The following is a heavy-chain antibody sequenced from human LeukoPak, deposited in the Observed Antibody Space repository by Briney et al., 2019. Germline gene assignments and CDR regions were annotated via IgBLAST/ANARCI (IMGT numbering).Heavy chain of an antibody. V-gene: IGHV3-30*04. D-gene: IGHD3-9*01. CDR2: ISYDGSNK. J-gene: IGHJ4*02. CDR1: GFTFSSYA. CDR3: ARGFQYDILTGYYGY. Sequence: PGGSLRLSCAASGFTFSSYAMHWVRQAPGKGLEWVAVISYDGSNKYYADSVKGRFTISRDNSKNTLYLQMNSLRAEDTAVYYCARGFQYDILTGYYGYWGQGTLVTVSS.